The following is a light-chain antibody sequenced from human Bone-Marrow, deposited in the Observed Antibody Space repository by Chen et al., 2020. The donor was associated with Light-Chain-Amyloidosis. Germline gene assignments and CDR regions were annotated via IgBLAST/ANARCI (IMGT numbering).Light chain of an antibody. CDR1: QSVSGSY. CDR2: GAS. J-gene: IGKJ1*01. V-gene: IGKV3-20*01. CDR3: QQYGNSPQT. Sequence: IVLTQSPGTLSLSPGERATLSCRASQSVSGSYLAWYQQKPGQAPRLLIYGASNRATGIPDRFSGSGSGTDFTLIIRRLEPEDFAVYYCQQYGNSPQTFGQGTKVEIK.